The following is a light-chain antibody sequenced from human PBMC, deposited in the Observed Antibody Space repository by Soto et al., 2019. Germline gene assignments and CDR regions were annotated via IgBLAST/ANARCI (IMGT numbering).Light chain of an antibody. Sequence: QSVLTQPPSVSAAPGQTVTVSXXXXXXXVGRNYVSWYQQFPGTAPRLLIYDTNKRPSGIPGRFSGSKSGTSATLGITGLQTGDEAIYYCGTWDSRLSGVLFGGGTKLTVL. V-gene: IGLV1-51*01. J-gene: IGLJ2*01. CDR2: DTN. CDR1: XXXVGRNY. CDR3: GTWDSRLSGVL.